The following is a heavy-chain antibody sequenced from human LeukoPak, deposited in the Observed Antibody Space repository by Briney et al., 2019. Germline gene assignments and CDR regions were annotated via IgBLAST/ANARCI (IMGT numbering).Heavy chain of an antibody. Sequence: PGGSLRLSCAASGFTFSSYWMHWVRHVIGKGLEWVSAIGIRGDTHYSGSVEGRFTISRENAESSLYLQMNSPRAEDTAVYYCARGGIQVSGIDEFDYWGQGTLVTVSS. CDR2: IGIRGDT. CDR3: ARGGIQVSGIDEFDY. V-gene: IGHV3-13*01. J-gene: IGHJ4*02. CDR1: GFTFSSYW. D-gene: IGHD6-19*01.